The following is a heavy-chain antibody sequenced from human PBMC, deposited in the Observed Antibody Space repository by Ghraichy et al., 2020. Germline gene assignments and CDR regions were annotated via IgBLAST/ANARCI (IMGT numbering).Heavy chain of an antibody. CDR3: ARSATSVVTLYYFDY. V-gene: IGHV3-64*01. CDR2: ISSNGGTK. D-gene: IGHD2-21*02. Sequence: LSLTCAASGFSFSNFAVHWVRQAPGKGLEYVSTISSNGGTKNYAKSVDGRFTIYRDNSKNTLFLEMGSLRPEDTAVYYCARSATSVVTLYYFDYWGQGPLVTVSA. CDR1: GFSFSNFA. J-gene: IGHJ4*02.